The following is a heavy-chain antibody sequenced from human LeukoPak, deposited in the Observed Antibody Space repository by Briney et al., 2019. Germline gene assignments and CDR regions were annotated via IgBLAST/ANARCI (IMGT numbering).Heavy chain of an antibody. CDR3: ARGDCDYVWGSYWTANWFDL. Sequence: SETLSLTCTVSGGSISSYYWSWIRQPPGKGLEWIGYIYYSGSTNYNPSLTSRVTISVDTSKNQFSLKLSSVTAADTAVYYCARGDCDYVWGSYWTANWFDLWGEGTLVSVSS. J-gene: IGHJ5*02. CDR2: IYYSGST. V-gene: IGHV4-59*01. D-gene: IGHD3-16*01. CDR1: GGSISSYY.